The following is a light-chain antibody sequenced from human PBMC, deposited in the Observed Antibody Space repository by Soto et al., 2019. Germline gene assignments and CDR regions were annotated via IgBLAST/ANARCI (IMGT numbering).Light chain of an antibody. CDR3: RAYTSRSTLV. V-gene: IGLV2-14*01. J-gene: IGLJ2*01. CDR2: EVR. CDR1: RRDVGAYNL. Sequence: QSALTQPASVSGSPGQSITISCSGTRRDVGAYNLVSWYQQPPGKAPQLLIYEVRNRPSGISSRFSGSRSGNTASLTISSLLPEDEADYYCRAYTSRSTLVFGGGTKLTVL.